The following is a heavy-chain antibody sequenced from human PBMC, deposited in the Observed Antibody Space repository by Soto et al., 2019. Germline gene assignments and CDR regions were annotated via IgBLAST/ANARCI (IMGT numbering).Heavy chain of an antibody. V-gene: IGHV1-46*01. Sequence: ASVKVSCKASGYKFTTYFIHWVRQAPGQGLEWMGMIHPSGDTGYAQKFRGRVTMTIDTSTTTAYMELRNLTSEDTAVYFSMRGYCTTSSCSGDFQFWGQGTLVTVSS. D-gene: IGHD2-15*01. J-gene: IGHJ1*01. CDR2: IHPSGDT. CDR1: GYKFTTYF. CDR3: MRGYCTTSSCSGDFQF.